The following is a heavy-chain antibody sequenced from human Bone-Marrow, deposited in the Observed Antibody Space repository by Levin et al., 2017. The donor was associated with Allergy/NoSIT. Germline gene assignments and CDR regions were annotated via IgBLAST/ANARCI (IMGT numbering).Heavy chain of an antibody. V-gene: IGHV4-30-4*01. Sequence: SETLSLTCTVSGDSFSSDDYYWSWIRQSPGKGLEWIGYIYYSGITYYNPSLKSRVTLSIDTSKNHFSLRLSAVTAADTAVYYWGRVDTGMVSLFYSFHMDVWGKGTTVTVSS. J-gene: IGHJ6*03. CDR3: GRVDTGMVSLFYSFHMDV. D-gene: IGHD5-18*01. CDR1: GDSFSSDDYY. CDR2: IYYSGIT.